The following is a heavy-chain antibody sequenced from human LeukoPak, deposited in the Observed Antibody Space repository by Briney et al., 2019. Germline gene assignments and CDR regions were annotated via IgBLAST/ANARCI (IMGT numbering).Heavy chain of an antibody. D-gene: IGHD2-15*01. CDR2: SNSGSSAI. V-gene: IGHV3-48*04. Sequence: GGSLRLSCAASGFTFSSYAMNWVRQAPGRGLEWISYSNSGSSAIYYADSVKGRFTISRDNAKNSLYLQMNTLRADDTAVYYCAKDSGYCSGGSCADAFDIWGQGTMVTVSS. CDR1: GFTFSSYA. CDR3: AKDSGYCSGGSCADAFDI. J-gene: IGHJ3*02.